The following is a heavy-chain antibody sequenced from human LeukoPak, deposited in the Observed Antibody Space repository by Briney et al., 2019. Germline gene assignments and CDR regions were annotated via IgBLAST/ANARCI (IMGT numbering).Heavy chain of an antibody. CDR2: INHSGST. J-gene: IGHJ4*02. CDR1: GGSFSGYY. D-gene: IGHD6-19*01. CDR3: ARVEQWLTPIDY. V-gene: IGHV4-34*01. Sequence: SETLSLTCAVYGGSFSGYYWSWIRQPPGKGLEWIGEINHSGSTNYNPSLKSRVTISVDTSKNQFSLNLSSVTAADTAVYYCARVEQWLTPIDYWGQGTLVTVSS.